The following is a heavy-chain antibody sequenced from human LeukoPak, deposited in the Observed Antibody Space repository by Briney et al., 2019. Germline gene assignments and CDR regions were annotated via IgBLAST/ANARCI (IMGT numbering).Heavy chain of an antibody. CDR3: AKSASSGYGTFDY. CDR1: GFTVSNNY. CDR2: ISGSGGST. Sequence: GGPLRLSCAASGFTVSNNYMRWVRQAPGKGLEWVSAISGSGGSTYYADSVKGRFTISRDNSKNTLYLQMNSLRAEDTAVYYCAKSASSGYGTFDYWGQGTLVTVSS. D-gene: IGHD3-22*01. V-gene: IGHV3-23*01. J-gene: IGHJ4*02.